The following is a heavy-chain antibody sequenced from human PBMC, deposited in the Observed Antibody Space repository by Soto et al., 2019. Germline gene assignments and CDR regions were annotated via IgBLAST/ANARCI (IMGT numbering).Heavy chain of an antibody. CDR1: GYSFTSYW. J-gene: IGHJ6*02. V-gene: IGHV5-10-1*01. CDR2: IDPSESYT. D-gene: IGHD2-2*01. Sequence: GESLKISCKGSGYSFTSYWISRVRQMPGKGLEGMRTIDPSESYTKYSPCFQGHVTISAHNSISTAYLQWSSLKASDTAMYYCARQGGIVVVPAATNPAGYYYGMDVWGQGTTVTVSS. CDR3: ARQGGIVVVPAATNPAGYYYGMDV.